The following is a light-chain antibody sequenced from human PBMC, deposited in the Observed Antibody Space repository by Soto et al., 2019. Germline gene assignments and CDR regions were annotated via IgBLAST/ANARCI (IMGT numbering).Light chain of an antibody. Sequence: DIQMSQSPSTLSASVGGRVTITCRASQGTGDWLAWYQQKQGKAPKLLIYKTSTLEGGVPSRFSGSGSETEFTLTISGLQPGDSATYYCQQYNSYSPTFGQGTKVDIK. V-gene: IGKV1-5*03. J-gene: IGKJ1*01. CDR2: KTS. CDR1: QGTGDW. CDR3: QQYNSYSPT.